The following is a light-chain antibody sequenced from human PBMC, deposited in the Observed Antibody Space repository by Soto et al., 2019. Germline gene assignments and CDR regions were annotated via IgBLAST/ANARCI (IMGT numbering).Light chain of an antibody. J-gene: IGKJ4*01. Sequence: EIVLTQSPATLSLSPGERATLSCRASQSVSSYLAWYQQKPGQAPRLLIYDASNRATGIPARFIGSGSGTDFTLNISSREPEDFGVYYCQQRSTWPLTFGGGTKVEIK. V-gene: IGKV3-11*01. CDR3: QQRSTWPLT. CDR2: DAS. CDR1: QSVSSY.